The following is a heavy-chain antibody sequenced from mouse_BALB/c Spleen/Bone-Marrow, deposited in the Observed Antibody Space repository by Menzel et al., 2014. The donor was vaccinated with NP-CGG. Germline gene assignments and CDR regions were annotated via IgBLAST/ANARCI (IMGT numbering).Heavy chain of an antibody. J-gene: IGHJ2*01. CDR3: AREGWLLRFDY. V-gene: IGHV1-14*01. D-gene: IGHD2-3*01. Sequence: EVKLVESGPELVKPGASVKMSCKASGYTFTAYVMHWVKQKPGQGLEWIGYINPYNDGTNYIEKFKGKATLTPDIPSSTAYMELSSLTSEDSVVYYCAREGWLLRFDYWGLGTTLTVSS. CDR2: INPYNDGT. CDR1: GYTFTAYV.